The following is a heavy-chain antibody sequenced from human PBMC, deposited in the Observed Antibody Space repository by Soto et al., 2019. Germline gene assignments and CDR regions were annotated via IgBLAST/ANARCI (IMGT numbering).Heavy chain of an antibody. V-gene: IGHV3-21*01. J-gene: IGHJ5*01. CDR2: ISSSSAYK. Sequence: VQLVESGGGLVKPGGSLRLSCEGSGFMFSSYNMNWVRQARGRGLEWVSFISSSSAYKYYEDAVKGGFTISRDNDKNSVYVQMNSLRAEDAGLYYCARSAVCCTVTSFEKGWFDSWGQGTGVTVSS. D-gene: IGHD2-8*02. CDR3: ARSAVCCTVTSFEKGWFDS. CDR1: GFMFSSYN.